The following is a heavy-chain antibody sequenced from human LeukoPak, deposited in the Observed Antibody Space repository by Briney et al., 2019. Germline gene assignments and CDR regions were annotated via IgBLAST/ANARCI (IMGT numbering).Heavy chain of an antibody. J-gene: IGHJ4*02. CDR3: ATYRQVLLPFES. CDR2: ISGSGGST. V-gene: IGHV3-23*01. CDR1: GFTFSSYA. Sequence: GGSLRLSCAASGFTFSSYAMSWVRQAPGKGLEWVSAISGSGGSTYYADSVKGRFTISRDNSKNTLSLQMNSLRAEDTAIYYCATYRQVLLPFESWGQGTLVTVPS. D-gene: IGHD2-8*02.